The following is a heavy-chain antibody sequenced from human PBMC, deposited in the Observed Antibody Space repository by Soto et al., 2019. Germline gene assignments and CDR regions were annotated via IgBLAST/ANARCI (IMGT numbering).Heavy chain of an antibody. Sequence: EVQLVESGGGLIQPGGSLRLSCAASGFTVSSNYMSWVHQAPGKGLEWVSVTYRGGSTYYADSVKGRFTISRDNTKNTLYLQINSMRAEDTAVYYCARDAPLIAAARMGNYYHGMDDWGQGTTVTVSS. D-gene: IGHD6-13*01. J-gene: IGHJ6*02. CDR1: GFTVSSNY. V-gene: IGHV3-53*01. CDR3: ARDAPLIAAARMGNYYHGMDD. CDR2: TYRGGST.